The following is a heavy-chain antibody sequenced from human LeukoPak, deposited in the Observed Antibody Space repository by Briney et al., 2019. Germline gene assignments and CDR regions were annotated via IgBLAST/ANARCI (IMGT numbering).Heavy chain of an antibody. CDR2: IIPIFGTA. Sequence: SVKVSCKASGGTFSSYAISWVRQAPGQGLEWMGGIIPIFGTANYAQKFQGRVTMTEDTSTDTAYMELSSLRSEDTAVYYCATDRPFPKQWLVRGDAFDIWGQGTMVTVSS. CDR3: ATDRPFPKQWLVRGDAFDI. J-gene: IGHJ3*02. D-gene: IGHD6-19*01. CDR1: GGTFSSYA. V-gene: IGHV1-69*06.